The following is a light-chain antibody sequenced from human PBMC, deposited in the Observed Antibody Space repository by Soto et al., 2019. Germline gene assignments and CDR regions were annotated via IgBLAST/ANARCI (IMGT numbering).Light chain of an antibody. J-gene: IGLJ2*01. CDR3: SSYTRTTTLVV. Sequence: QSALTQPASVSGSPGQSITISCTGTSSDVGGYNHVSWYQWNPGKAPKLWIYDVSNRPSGVSTRFSGSKSGNTASLTISGLQADDEADYYCSSYTRTTTLVVFGGGTKLTVL. CDR1: SSDVGGYNH. CDR2: DVS. V-gene: IGLV2-14*01.